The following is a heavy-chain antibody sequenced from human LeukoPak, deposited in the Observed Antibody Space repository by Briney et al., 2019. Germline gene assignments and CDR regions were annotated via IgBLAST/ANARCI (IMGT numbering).Heavy chain of an antibody. J-gene: IGHJ5*02. CDR1: GGTFISYA. V-gene: IGHV1-69*05. Sequence: SVKVSCKASGGTFISYAISWVRQPPGQGLEWMGRIIPIFGTANYAQKFQGRVTLTTDESTSTAYMELSSLRSEDTAVYYCANGGDYVWFDPWGQGTLVTVSS. CDR2: IIPIFGTA. CDR3: ANGGDYVWFDP. D-gene: IGHD4-17*01.